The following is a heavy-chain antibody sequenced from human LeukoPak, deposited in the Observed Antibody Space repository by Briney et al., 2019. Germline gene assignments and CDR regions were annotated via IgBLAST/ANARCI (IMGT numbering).Heavy chain of an antibody. CDR3: AREIVGGFNPGAY. J-gene: IGHJ4*02. CDR1: PDSTTSNF. CDR2: IHRSGST. Sequence: PSETLSLTCTVSPDSTTSNFWSWVRQPPGKGLEWIGEIHRSGSTNYNPSLQSRVTISKDRSKNQIALELSSVTAADTAVYYCAREIVGGFNPGAYWGQGTLVTVSS. D-gene: IGHD1-14*01. V-gene: IGHV4-4*02.